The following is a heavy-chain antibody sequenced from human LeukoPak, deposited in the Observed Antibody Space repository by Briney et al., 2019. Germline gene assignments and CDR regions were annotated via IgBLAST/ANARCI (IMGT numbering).Heavy chain of an antibody. J-gene: IGHJ3*02. CDR1: GGSINNYY. D-gene: IGHD4-17*01. CDR2: IYSSGST. V-gene: IGHV4-4*07. Sequence: SETLSLTCTVSGGSINNYYWSWIRQPAGKGLEWIGLIYSSGSTSYNPSLKSRVTMSVDTSKNQFSLKLSSVTAADTAVYYYAREDDYGDYGDAFDIWGQGTMVTVSS. CDR3: AREDDYGDYGDAFDI.